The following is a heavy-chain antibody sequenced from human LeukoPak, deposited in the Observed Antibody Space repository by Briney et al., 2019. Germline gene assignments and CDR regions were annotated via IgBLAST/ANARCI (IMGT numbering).Heavy chain of an antibody. CDR2: INPNSGGT. CDR1: GYIFTDYY. V-gene: IGHV1-2*02. CDR3: ARTYYYGSGSPRGDWFDP. D-gene: IGHD3-10*01. Sequence: GASVKVSCKASGYIFTDYYMHWVRQAPGQGLEWMGWINPNSGGTNYAQKFQGRVTMTRDTSISTAYMELSRLRSDDTAVYYCARTYYYGSGSPRGDWFDPWGQGTLVTVSS. J-gene: IGHJ5*02.